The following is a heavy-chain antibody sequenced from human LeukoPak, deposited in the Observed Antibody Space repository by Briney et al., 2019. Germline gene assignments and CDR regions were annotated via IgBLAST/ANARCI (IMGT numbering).Heavy chain of an antibody. J-gene: IGHJ4*02. CDR3: AKDSYSGSYLADFDY. CDR1: GGTFSSYA. CDR2: ISGSGGST. V-gene: IGHV3-23*01. D-gene: IGHD1-26*01. Sequence: SCKASGGTFSSYAMSWVRQAPGKGLEWVSAISGSGGSTYYADSVKGRFTISRDNSKNTLYLQMNSLRAEDTAVYYCAKDSYSGSYLADFDYWGQGTLVTVSS.